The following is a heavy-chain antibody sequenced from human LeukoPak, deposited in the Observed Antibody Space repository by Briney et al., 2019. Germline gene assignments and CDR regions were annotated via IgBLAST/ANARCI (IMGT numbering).Heavy chain of an antibody. CDR3: ARQTLGSDAFDV. CDR1: GFTFSSYS. CDR2: ISSSSTYI. Sequence: GGSLRLSCSASGFTFSSYSINWVRQAPGKGLEWVSYISSSSTYIYYADSVKGRFTISRDNAKNSLYLQMNSLRAEDTAVYYCARQTLGSDAFDVWGLGTMVTVSS. D-gene: IGHD7-27*01. J-gene: IGHJ3*01. V-gene: IGHV3-21*01.